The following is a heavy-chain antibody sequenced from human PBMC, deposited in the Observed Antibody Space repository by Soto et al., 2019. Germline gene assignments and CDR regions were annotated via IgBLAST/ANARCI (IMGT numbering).Heavy chain of an antibody. CDR2: ISGGGSTA. CDR3: AKDSNKYSSSLRGRYFDY. D-gene: IGHD3-22*01. V-gene: IGHV3-23*01. CDR1: GFTFTSYV. J-gene: IGHJ4*02. Sequence: EVQLLESGGGLVQRGGSQRLSSAASGFTFTSYVMSWVRQAPGKGLEWVAGISGGGSTAFYADSVKGRFTISRDNAKNTLVLQMDSLRAEDTAIYYCAKDSNKYSSSLRGRYFDYWGQGTLVTVSS.